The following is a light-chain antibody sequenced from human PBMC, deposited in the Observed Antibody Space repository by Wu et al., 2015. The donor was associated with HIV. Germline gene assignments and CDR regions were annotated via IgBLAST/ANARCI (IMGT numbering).Light chain of an antibody. Sequence: EIVLKQSPGTLSLSVGDRVALSCRASQSITNNYLAWYQQRPGQAPRLLIYETSNRATGIPDRFVGSGSGTDFTLTISRLEPEDFAVYYCQQYGSSITFGPGTKVDIK. CDR3: QQYGSSIT. V-gene: IGKV3-20*01. CDR2: ETS. CDR1: QSITNNY. J-gene: IGKJ3*01.